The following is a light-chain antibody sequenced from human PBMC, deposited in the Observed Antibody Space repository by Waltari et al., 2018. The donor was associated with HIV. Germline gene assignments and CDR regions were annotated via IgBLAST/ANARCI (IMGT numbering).Light chain of an antibody. V-gene: IGKV3-20*01. CDR2: GAS. CDR3: QQYGNSPFT. Sequence: EIVLTQSPGTLSLSPGERDTLSCRASQSLTSGYLAWYQQKPGQAPRLLIYGASSRATGIPDRFSGSGSGTDFTLTISRLDPEDFAVYYCQQYGNSPFTFGPGTKVDI. CDR1: QSLTSGY. J-gene: IGKJ3*01.